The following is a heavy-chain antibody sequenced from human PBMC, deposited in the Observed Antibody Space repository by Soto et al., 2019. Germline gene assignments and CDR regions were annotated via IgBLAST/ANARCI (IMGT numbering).Heavy chain of an antibody. J-gene: IGHJ4*02. D-gene: IGHD1-26*01. V-gene: IGHV1-69*06. Sequence: GASVKVSCKASGGTFSSYAISWVRQAPGQGLEWMGGIIPIFGTANYAQKFQGRVTITADKSTSTAYMELSSLRSEDTAVYYCARKILVGATTALDYWGQGTLVTVSS. CDR3: ARKILVGATTALDY. CDR1: GGTFSSYA. CDR2: IIPIFGTA.